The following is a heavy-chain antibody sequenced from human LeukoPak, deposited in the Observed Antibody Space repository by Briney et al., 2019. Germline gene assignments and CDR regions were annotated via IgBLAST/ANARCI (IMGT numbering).Heavy chain of an antibody. CDR2: IYYSGST. D-gene: IGHD3-3*01. CDR3: ASPNKFWSGYLPRHFDY. CDR1: GGSISSSSYY. J-gene: IGHJ4*02. V-gene: IGHV4-39*01. Sequence: PSETLSLTCTVSGGSISSSSYYWGWIRQPPGKGLEWIGSIYYSGSTYYNPSLKSRVTISVDTSKNQFSLKLSSVTAADTAVYYCASPNKFWSGYLPRHFDYWGQGTLVTVSS.